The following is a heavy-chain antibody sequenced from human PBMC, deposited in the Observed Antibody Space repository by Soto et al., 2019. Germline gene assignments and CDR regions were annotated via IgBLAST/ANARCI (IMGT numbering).Heavy chain of an antibody. CDR1: GGSFSGYY. CDR3: ARTAARRGGNSGSRSGFDY. V-gene: IGHV4-34*01. D-gene: IGHD6-6*01. CDR2: INHSGST. J-gene: IGHJ4*02. Sequence: SETLSLTCAVYGGSFSGYYWSWIRQPPGKGLEWIGEINHSGSTNYNPSLKSRVTISVDTSKNQFSLKLSSVTAADTAVYYCARTAARRGGNSGSRSGFDYWGQGTLVTVSS.